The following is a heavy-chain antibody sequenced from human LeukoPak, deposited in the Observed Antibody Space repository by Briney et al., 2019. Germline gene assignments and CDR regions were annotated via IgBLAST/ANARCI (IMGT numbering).Heavy chain of an antibody. CDR1: GSTLSSYA. Sequence: TGGSLRLSCAASGSTLSSYAMGWVRQAPGKGLDWVSAISGSGGSTYYADSVKGRFTISRDNSRNTLFLQMNSLRADDTAVYYCATRLGQYFDNWGQGTPVTVSS. J-gene: IGHJ4*02. CDR3: ATRLGQYFDN. CDR2: ISGSGGST. V-gene: IGHV3-23*01.